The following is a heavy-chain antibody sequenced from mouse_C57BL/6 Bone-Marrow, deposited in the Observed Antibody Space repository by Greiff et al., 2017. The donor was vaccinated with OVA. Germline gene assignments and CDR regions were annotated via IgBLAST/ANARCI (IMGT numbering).Heavy chain of an antibody. J-gene: IGHJ2*01. CDR3: ARGHYYGSSYGYFDY. Sequence: VQLVESGPELVKPGASVKISCKASGYTFTDYYINWVKQRPGQGLEWIGWIYPGSGNTKYNEKFKGKATLTVDTSSSTAYMQLSSLTSEDSAVYFCARGHYYGSSYGYFDYWGQGTTLTVSS. CDR1: GYTFTDYY. CDR2: IYPGSGNT. D-gene: IGHD1-1*01. V-gene: IGHV1-84*01.